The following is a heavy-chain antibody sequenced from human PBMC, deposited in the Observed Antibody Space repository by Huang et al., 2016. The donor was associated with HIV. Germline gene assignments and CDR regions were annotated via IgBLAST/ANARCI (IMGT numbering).Heavy chain of an antibody. D-gene: IGHD6-19*01. Sequence: EVQLVESGGGLVQPGGSLRLSCAASGFTFSSYWMHWVRQAPGKGLVWVSRIKSDRGSTSYASNEKGRVTNSRDNAKNTLYLQMNSLRADDTAVYYCARDSQQWLVEDYWGQGTLVTVSS. CDR2: IKSDRGST. V-gene: IGHV3-74*01. CDR1: GFTFSSYW. CDR3: ARDSQQWLVEDY. J-gene: IGHJ4*02.